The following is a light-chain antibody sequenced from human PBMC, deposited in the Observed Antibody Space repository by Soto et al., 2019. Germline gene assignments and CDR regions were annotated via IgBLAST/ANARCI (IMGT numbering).Light chain of an antibody. CDR1: QTVGTDF. J-gene: IGKJ4*01. V-gene: IGKV3-20*01. CDR3: QQYGGSPRALS. Sequence: EIVLTQSPDTLSLSPGERATLSCRASQTVGTDFLVWYQQKIGQPPRLLIYATSRRATGIPDRFSGYGSGTDFTLTISRLEPEDFAVYYCQQYGGSPRALSFGGGTRVESK. CDR2: ATS.